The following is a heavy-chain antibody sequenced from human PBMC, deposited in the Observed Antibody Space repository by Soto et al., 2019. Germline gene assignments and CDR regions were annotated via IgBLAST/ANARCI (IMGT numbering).Heavy chain of an antibody. V-gene: IGHV1-46*01. Sequence: ASVKVSCKASGYTFTSYYMHWVRQAPGQGLEWMGIINPSGGSTSYAQKFQGRVTMTRDTSTSTVYMELSSLRSEDTAVYYCARERLYSSSSGASGYGMDVWGQGTTVTVSS. CDR1: GYTFTSYY. J-gene: IGHJ6*02. D-gene: IGHD6-6*01. CDR2: INPSGGST. CDR3: ARERLYSSSSGASGYGMDV.